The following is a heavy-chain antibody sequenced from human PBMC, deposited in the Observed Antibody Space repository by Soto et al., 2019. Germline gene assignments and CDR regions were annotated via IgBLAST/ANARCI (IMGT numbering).Heavy chain of an antibody. D-gene: IGHD3-22*01. V-gene: IGHV3-11*06. CDR1: GFTFSDYY. CDR3: ARVPSLYYYDLMRQAYGMDV. CDR2: ISSSSSYT. J-gene: IGHJ6*02. Sequence: GGSLRLSCAASGFTFSDYYMSWIRQAPGKGLEWVSYISSSSSYTNYADSVKGRFTISRDNTKNSLYLQMNSLRAEDTAVYYCARVPSLYYYDLMRQAYGMDVWGQGTTVTVSS.